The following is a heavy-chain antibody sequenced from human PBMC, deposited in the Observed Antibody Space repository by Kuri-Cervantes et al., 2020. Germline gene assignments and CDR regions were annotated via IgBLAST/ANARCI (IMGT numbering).Heavy chain of an antibody. D-gene: IGHD6-19*01. J-gene: IGHJ6*02. Sequence: GESLKISCAASGFNFSIYGMDWVRQAPGKGLEWVSAISGSGGSTYYADSVKGRFTISRDNSKNTLYLQMNSLRPEDTALYFCAKDIFAGIGVAGSLDVWGQGTTVTVSS. V-gene: IGHV3-23*01. CDR3: AKDIFAGIGVAGSLDV. CDR2: ISGSGGST. CDR1: GFNFSIYG.